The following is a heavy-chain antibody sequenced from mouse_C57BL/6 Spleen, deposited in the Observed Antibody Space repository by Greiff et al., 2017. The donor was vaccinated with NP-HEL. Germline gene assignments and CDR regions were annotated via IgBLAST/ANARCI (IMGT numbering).Heavy chain of an antibody. CDR1: GYTFTSYW. J-gene: IGHJ1*03. V-gene: IGHV1-64*01. D-gene: IGHD2-5*01. CDR2: IHPNSGST. CDR3: ARSGYSNFWYFDV. Sequence: QVQLKESGAELVKPGASVKLSCKASGYTFTSYWMHWVKQRPGQGLEWIGMIHPNSGSTNYNEKFKSKATLTVDKSSSTAYMQLSSLTSEDSAVYYCARSGYSNFWYFDVWGTGTTVTVSS.